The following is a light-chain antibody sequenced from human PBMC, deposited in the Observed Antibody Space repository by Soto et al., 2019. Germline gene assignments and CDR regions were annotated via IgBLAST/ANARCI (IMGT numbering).Light chain of an antibody. J-gene: IGLJ1*01. Sequence: QSALTQPASVSGSPGQSITISCTGSSSDVGGYNYVSWYQQHPGKAPKLMIYEVSYRPSGISNRFSGSKSGNTASLTISGLQAEDEADYYCSSYTSSTNYVFGTGTKLTVL. V-gene: IGLV2-14*01. CDR1: SSDVGGYNY. CDR2: EVS. CDR3: SSYTSSTNYV.